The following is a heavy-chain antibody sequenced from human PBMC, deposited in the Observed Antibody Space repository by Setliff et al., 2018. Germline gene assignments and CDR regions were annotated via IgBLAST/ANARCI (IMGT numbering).Heavy chain of an antibody. V-gene: IGHV1-2*02. CDR2: INPKSGGT. D-gene: IGHD2-15*01. Sequence: ASVKVSCKASGYSFSDFYIHWVRQVPGRGPEWMGSINPKSGGTNYAQKFQDRVTMTSDTSITTAYMELSSLTSDDRAIYYCARGRIGSTWTGDYWGQGTLVNVSS. J-gene: IGHJ4*02. CDR3: ARGRIGSTWTGDY. CDR1: GYSFSDFY.